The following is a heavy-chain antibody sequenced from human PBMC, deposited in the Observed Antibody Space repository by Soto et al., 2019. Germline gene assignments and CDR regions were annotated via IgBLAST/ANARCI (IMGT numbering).Heavy chain of an antibody. CDR3: AKRGGYAISFYDS. D-gene: IGHD3-16*01. CDR1: GFNFGGYA. J-gene: IGHJ4*02. CDR2: LSGDGSRA. Sequence: PVGSLRFSCAGTGFNFGGYAMSWVRQAPGKGLEWVSTLSGDGSRAYYADSVRGRFTVSRDNSKSTLYLRMNSLRADDTAIYYCAKRGGYAISFYDSWGQGTLVTVSS. V-gene: IGHV3-23*01.